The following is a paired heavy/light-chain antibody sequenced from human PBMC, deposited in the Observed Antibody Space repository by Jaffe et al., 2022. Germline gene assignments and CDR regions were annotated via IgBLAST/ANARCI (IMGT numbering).Heavy chain of an antibody. CDR3: ARDYAGTYEGIDS. J-gene: IGHJ4*02. CDR2: IRSKAYGETT. Sequence: EVQLVESGGGLVQPGRSLRLSCLASGFILRDYAMSWVRQAPGKGLEWVSFIRSKAYGETTEYAASVRGRFTISRDDSKSIAYLQLNSLKTEDTAVYYCARDYAGTYEGIDSWGQGTLVTVSS. V-gene: IGHV3-49*04. CDR1: GFILRDYA. D-gene: IGHD5-12*01.
Light chain of an antibody. CDR3: QTWGTGIQV. J-gene: IGLJ3*02. CDR2: LNSDGSH. CDR1: SGHTNYV. V-gene: IGLV4-69*01. Sequence: QLVLTQSPSASASLGASVKLTCTLSSGHTNYVIVWHQQQPEKGPRYLMMLNSDGSHIKGDGIPDRFSGSSSGAERYLTISSLQSEDEADYYCQTWGTGIQVFGGGTKLTVL.